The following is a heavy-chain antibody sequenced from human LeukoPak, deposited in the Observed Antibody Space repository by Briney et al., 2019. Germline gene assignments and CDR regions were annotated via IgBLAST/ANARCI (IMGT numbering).Heavy chain of an antibody. CDR3: ARRRMNGWVDY. V-gene: IGHV4-39*01. D-gene: IGHD1-1*01. J-gene: IGHJ4*02. Sequence: PSETLSLTCTVSGGSISSSSYYWGWIRQPPGKGLEWIGSIYYSGSTYYNPSLKSRVTISVDTSKNQFSLKLSSVTAADTAVYYCARRRMNGWVDYWGQGTLVTVSS. CDR1: GGSISSSSYY. CDR2: IYYSGST.